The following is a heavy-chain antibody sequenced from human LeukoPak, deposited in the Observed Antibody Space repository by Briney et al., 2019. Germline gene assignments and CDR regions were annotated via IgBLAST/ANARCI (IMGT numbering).Heavy chain of an antibody. Sequence: GGSLRLSCAASGFTFSSYGMSWVRRAPGKGLEGVSAISGSGGSTYYADSVKGRFTISRDNSKNTLYLQMNSLRAEDTAVYYCAKGEVRGVIIAALDYWGQGTLVTVSS. CDR2: ISGSGGST. J-gene: IGHJ4*02. V-gene: IGHV3-23*01. CDR1: GFTFSSYG. CDR3: AKGEVRGVIIAALDY. D-gene: IGHD3-10*01.